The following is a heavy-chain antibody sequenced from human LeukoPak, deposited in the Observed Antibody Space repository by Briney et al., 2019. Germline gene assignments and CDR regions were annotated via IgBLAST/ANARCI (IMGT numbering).Heavy chain of an antibody. Sequence: PGGSLRLSCAASGFTFSSYAMHWVRQAPGKGLEWVAVISYDGSNKYYADSVKGRFTISRDNSKNSLYLQMNSLRTEDTALYYCAKDGDTAAVYYGMDVWGQGTTVTVSS. V-gene: IGHV3-30-3*01. CDR2: ISYDGSNK. J-gene: IGHJ6*02. D-gene: IGHD5-18*01. CDR1: GFTFSSYA. CDR3: AKDGDTAAVYYGMDV.